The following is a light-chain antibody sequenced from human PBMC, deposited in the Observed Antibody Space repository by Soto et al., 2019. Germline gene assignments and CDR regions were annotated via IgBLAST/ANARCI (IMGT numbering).Light chain of an antibody. V-gene: IGLV2-14*01. CDR1: SSDVGDYKY. J-gene: IGLJ1*01. CDR3: SSYTTIFTYV. Sequence: ALTQPASVSGSPGQSITISCTGTSSDVGDYKYVSWYQQHPGKAPKLVISEVSNRPSGISNRFSGSKSGNTASLTIPGLQAEDEADYYCSSYTTIFTYVFGTGTKVTVL. CDR2: EVS.